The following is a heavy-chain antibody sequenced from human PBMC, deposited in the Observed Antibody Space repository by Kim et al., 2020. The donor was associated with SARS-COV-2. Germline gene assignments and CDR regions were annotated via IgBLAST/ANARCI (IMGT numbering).Heavy chain of an antibody. J-gene: IGHJ6*02. CDR3: AKDMRNGNSYYYYGMDV. D-gene: IGHD2-21*01. V-gene: IGHV3-9*01. Sequence: SLRLSCAASGFTFGDYAMHWVRQAPGKGLEWVSGISWNSGSIGYADSVKGRFTISRDNAKNSLYLQMNSLRAEDTALYYCAKDMRNGNSYYYYGMDVWGQGTTVTVSS. CDR1: GFTFGDYA. CDR2: ISWNSGSI.